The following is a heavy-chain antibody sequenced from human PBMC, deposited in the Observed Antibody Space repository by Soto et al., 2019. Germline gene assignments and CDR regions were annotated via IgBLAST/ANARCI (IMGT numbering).Heavy chain of an antibody. D-gene: IGHD3-16*02. V-gene: IGHV3-23*01. CDR3: AKQHTYYDYIWGSYRWSYFDY. J-gene: IGHJ4*02. Sequence: GGSLRLSCAASGFTFSSYAMSWVRQAPGKGLEWVSAISGSGGSTYYADSVKGRFTISRDNSKNTLYLQMNSLRAEDTAVYYCAKQHTYYDYIWGSYRWSYFDYWGQGTLVTVSS. CDR1: GFTFSSYA. CDR2: ISGSGGST.